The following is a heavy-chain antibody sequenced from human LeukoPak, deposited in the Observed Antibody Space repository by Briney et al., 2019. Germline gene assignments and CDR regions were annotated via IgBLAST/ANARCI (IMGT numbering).Heavy chain of an antibody. CDR3: ARCLTEASGYYYLHAFDI. V-gene: IGHV1-18*01. CDR1: GYTFTSYG. D-gene: IGHD3-22*01. J-gene: IGHJ3*02. CDR2: ISAYNGNT. Sequence: ASVKVSCKASGYTFTSYGISWVRQAPGQGVEWMGWISAYNGNTNYAQKLQGRVTMTTDTSTSTAYMELRSLRSDDTAVYYCARCLTEASGYYYLHAFDIWGQGTMVTVSS.